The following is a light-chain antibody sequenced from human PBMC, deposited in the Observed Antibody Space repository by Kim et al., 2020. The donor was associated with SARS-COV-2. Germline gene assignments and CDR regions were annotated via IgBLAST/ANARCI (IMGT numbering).Light chain of an antibody. J-gene: IGKJ4*01. V-gene: IGKV1-39*01. CDR3: QQSYSTPLT. CDR1: QSISSY. CDR2: AAS. Sequence: CVRSRVTITCRTSQSISSYLNRYQQKPGKAPKLLIYAASSLQSAVPSRFSGSESGTDLTLTISSLQPGEFATYYCQQSYSTPLTFGRRTRVDIK.